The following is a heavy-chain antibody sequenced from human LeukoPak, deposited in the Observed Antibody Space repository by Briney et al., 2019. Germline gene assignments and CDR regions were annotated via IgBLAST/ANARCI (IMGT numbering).Heavy chain of an antibody. V-gene: IGHV4-38-2*01. D-gene: IGHD3-10*02. CDR2: IYHSGST. Sequence: KASETLSLTCAVSGYSISSGYYWGWIRQPPGKGLEWIGSIYHSGSTYYNPSLKSRVTISVDTSKNQFSLKLSSVTAADTAVYYCARGRRWSGSYDYWGQGTLVTVSS. CDR1: GYSISSGYY. J-gene: IGHJ4*02. CDR3: ARGRRWSGSYDY.